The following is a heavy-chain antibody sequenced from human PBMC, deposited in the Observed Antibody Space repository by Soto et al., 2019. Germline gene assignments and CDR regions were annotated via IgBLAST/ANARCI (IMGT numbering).Heavy chain of an antibody. V-gene: IGHV1-18*01. J-gene: IGHJ6*02. D-gene: IGHD3-10*01. Sequence: QVQLVQSETKVKKPGASVKVSCKASGYIFTNYDITWVRQAPGQGLEWMGWVSGYTGNTKYAQKFQDRVTMTTDTSTSTVYMELRSLRSDDTAVYYCARFGSAPYYYYGVDVWGQGTTVFVSS. CDR2: VSGYTGNT. CDR3: ARFGSAPYYYYGVDV. CDR1: GYIFTNYD.